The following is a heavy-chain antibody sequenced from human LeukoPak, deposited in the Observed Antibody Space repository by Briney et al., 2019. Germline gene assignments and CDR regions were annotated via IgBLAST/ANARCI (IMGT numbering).Heavy chain of an antibody. J-gene: IGHJ4*02. CDR1: GYTFTGYY. D-gene: IGHD7-27*01. CDR3: ARDWGSIKVIADY. Sequence: ASVKVSCKASGYTFTGYYLHWVRQAPGQGLEWMGWISSNRDNTNYAQKLQGRVTMTTDTSTSTAYMELRSLRSDDTALYFCARDWGSIKVIADYWGQGTLVTVSS. CDR2: ISSNRDNT. V-gene: IGHV1-18*04.